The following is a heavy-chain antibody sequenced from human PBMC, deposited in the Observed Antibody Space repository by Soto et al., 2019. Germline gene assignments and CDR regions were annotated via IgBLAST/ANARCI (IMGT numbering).Heavy chain of an antibody. CDR3: ARGRYGDY. D-gene: IGHD1-1*01. J-gene: IGHJ4*02. CDR2: ISAHNGDT. Sequence: ASVKVCCKGSGYDFTTYGITWVRQAPGQGLEWMAWISAHNGDTDYAQKLQGRVTVTRDTSTSTAYMELRSLRSDDTAMYYCARGRYGDYWGQ. CDR1: GYDFTTYG. V-gene: IGHV1-18*01.